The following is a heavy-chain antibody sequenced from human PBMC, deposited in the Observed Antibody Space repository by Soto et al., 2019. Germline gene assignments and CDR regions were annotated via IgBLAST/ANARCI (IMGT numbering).Heavy chain of an antibody. CDR3: ATDDYGIFPY. Sequence: ASVKVSCKVSGYPFTTYYIHWVRQAPGQGLEWMGWIDPRSGGTIYEQKFQGRVTMTRDTSISTVYMDLSGLTSDDTALYYCATDDYGIFPYWGQGSLVTVSS. CDR1: GYPFTTYY. CDR2: IDPRSGGT. D-gene: IGHD3-10*01. J-gene: IGHJ4*02. V-gene: IGHV1-2*02.